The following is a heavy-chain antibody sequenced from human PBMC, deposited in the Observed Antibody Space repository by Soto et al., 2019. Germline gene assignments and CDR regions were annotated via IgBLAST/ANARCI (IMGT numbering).Heavy chain of an antibody. J-gene: IGHJ5*02. V-gene: IGHV5-51*01. CDR1: GYDFNTYW. Sequence: GESMKISCKDSGYDFNTYWIGWVRHMPGKETKRKAIIHPGDSDTRYSPSLQGRVTISADKSISTVYLQWSSLKASDTAMYYCARLTYDLGRQNWFDPWGQGTLVTVSS. D-gene: IGHD3-3*01. CDR2: IHPGDSDT. CDR3: ARLTYDLGRQNWFDP.